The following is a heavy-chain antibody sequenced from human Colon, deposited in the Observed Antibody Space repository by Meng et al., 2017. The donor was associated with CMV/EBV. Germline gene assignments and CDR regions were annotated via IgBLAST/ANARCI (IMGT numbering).Heavy chain of an antibody. D-gene: IGHD2-15*01. J-gene: IGHJ3*01. CDR2: ILPILGIV. CDR1: GGTFSSYT. Sequence: SVKVSCKASGGTFSSYTINWVRQAPGQGLEWMGRILPILGIVKYSQNFQGRVTITADKSTSTAYMELESLRSDDTAVYYCARDGLYSDAFDVWGQGTMVTVSS. V-gene: IGHV1-69*04. CDR3: ARDGLYSDAFDV.